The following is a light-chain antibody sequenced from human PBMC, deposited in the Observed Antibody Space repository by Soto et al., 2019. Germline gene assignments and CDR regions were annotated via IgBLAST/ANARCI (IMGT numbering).Light chain of an antibody. V-gene: IGKV3-15*01. Sequence: EAGLTQSPATLSVSPGERATLSCRASQSVATNLAWYQQRPGQAPRLPIYGASKRAVGLPARFSGSGSGTEFTLTFTSLQSEDFEVYYCQQYNNWPQTFGQGTKVEIK. CDR3: QQYNNWPQT. J-gene: IGKJ1*01. CDR2: GAS. CDR1: QSVATN.